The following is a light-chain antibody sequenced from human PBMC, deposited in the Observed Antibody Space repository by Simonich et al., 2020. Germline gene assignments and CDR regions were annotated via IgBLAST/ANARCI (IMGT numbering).Light chain of an antibody. V-gene: IGKV6D-21*02. CDR1: QSIGSS. J-gene: IGKJ2*01. CDR2: YAS. Sequence: TQSPSSLSASVGDRVTIPCRASQSIGSSFHWYQQKPDQSPKLLIKYASQSSSGVPSRFSGSGSGTDFTLTISSLQAEDVAVYYCQQYYSTPYTFGQGTKLEIK. CDR3: QQYYSTPYT.